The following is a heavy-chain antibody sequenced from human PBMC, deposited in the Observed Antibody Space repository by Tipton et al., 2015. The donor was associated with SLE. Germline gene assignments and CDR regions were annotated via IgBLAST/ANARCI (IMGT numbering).Heavy chain of an antibody. D-gene: IGHD2-8*02. V-gene: IGHV4-59*08. J-gene: IGHJ5*02. CDR3: ARRGVVSRFDP. CDR2: IYYSGST. CDR1: GGSISGYY. Sequence: TLSLTCTVSGGSISGYYWSWIRQPPGRGLEWIGYIYYSGSTNYNPSLKSRVTLSVDTSKNQCFLKLNSVTAADTAVYYCARRGVVSRFDPWGQGTLVTVSS.